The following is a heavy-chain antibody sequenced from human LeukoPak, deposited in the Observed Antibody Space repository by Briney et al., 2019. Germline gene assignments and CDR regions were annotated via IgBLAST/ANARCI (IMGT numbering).Heavy chain of an antibody. Sequence: SSETLSLTCTVSGGSISTSNYYWGWIRQPPGKGLEWIGNIFYSGSTYYGPSLESRLTISLDTSRNQFSLKLNSVTAADTAVYYCARQTVRTGNDAFDIWGQGTMVTVSS. V-gene: IGHV4-39*07. D-gene: IGHD1-14*01. CDR1: GGSISTSNYY. CDR3: ARQTVRTGNDAFDI. CDR2: IFYSGST. J-gene: IGHJ3*02.